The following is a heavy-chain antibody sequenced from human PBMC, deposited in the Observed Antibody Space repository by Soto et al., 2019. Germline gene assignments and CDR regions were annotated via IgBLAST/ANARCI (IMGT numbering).Heavy chain of an antibody. CDR2: INWNGGST. V-gene: IGHV3-20*04. CDR3: ARVTHPRRSDY. Sequence: EVQLVDSGGAVARPGGSLRLSCAASGFKFDDYGMSWVRQAPGRGLEWVSAINWNGGSTTYADSVKGRFTISRDNAENSLHLQMNSLRVDDTALYYRARVTHPRRSDYWGRGTLVTVSP. CDR1: GFKFDDYG. J-gene: IGHJ4*02.